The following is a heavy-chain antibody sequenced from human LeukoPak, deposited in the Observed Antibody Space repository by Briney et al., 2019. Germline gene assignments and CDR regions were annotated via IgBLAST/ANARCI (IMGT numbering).Heavy chain of an antibody. Sequence: GGSLRLSCAASGFTFRNYWMGWVRQAPGKGLEWVSGISTNGGSTSYADSVKGRLTISRDNPRNMLYMEMNSLRAEDTAVYYCARSLAAINYWGQGTLVTVSS. CDR3: ARSLAAINY. CDR2: ISTNGGST. V-gene: IGHV3-23*01. CDR1: GFTFRNYW. J-gene: IGHJ4*02. D-gene: IGHD6-13*01.